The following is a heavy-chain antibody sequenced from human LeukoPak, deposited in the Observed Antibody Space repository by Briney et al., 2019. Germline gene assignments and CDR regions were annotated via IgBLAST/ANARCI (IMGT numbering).Heavy chain of an antibody. CDR3: ARIYSQNWSEYYLDY. Sequence: SETLSLTCTVSGGSINVYYWTWVRQPAGKGLEWIGRIYTSGSTNFNLSLKSRVTMSVDPPKNQFSLRLNSVTAADTAVYYCARIYSQNWSEYYLDYWGQGILVTVSS. D-gene: IGHD1-1*01. V-gene: IGHV4-4*07. CDR1: GGSINVYY. J-gene: IGHJ4*02. CDR2: IYTSGST.